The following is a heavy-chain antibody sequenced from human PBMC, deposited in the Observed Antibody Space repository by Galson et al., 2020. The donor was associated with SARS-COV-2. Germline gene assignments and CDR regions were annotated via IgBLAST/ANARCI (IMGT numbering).Heavy chain of an antibody. J-gene: IGHJ6*03. CDR1: GYTFTSYD. Sequence: ASVKVFCKASGYTFTSYDINWVRQATGQGLEWMGWMNPNSGNTGYAQKFQGRVTMTRNTSISTAYMELSSLRSEDTAVYYCARARRGITIFGVVTTGYYYYYMDVWGKGTTVTVSS. D-gene: IGHD3-3*01. CDR3: ARARRGITIFGVVTTGYYYYYMDV. V-gene: IGHV1-8*01. CDR2: MNPNSGNT.